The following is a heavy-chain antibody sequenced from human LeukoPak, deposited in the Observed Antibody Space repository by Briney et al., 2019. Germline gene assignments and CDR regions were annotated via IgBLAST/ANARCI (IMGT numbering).Heavy chain of an antibody. V-gene: IGHV4-61*08. CDR1: GRSISSGGDY. J-gene: IGHJ4*02. CDR2: IYSCGST. CDR3: ARSRDGYILRDY. D-gene: IGHD5-24*01. Sequence: SETLSLTCTVCGRSISSGGDYGSWIRQPPGERLERIGYIYSCGSTHYNPSLKIRVSISLDTSKNQFSLKLSSVTAADTAVYFCARSRDGYILRDYWGQGTLVTVSS.